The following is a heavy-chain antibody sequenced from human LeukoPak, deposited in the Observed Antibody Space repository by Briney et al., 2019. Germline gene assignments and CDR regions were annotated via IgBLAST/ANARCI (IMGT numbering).Heavy chain of an antibody. J-gene: IGHJ4*02. CDR1: GGTFSSYA. V-gene: IGHV1-69*04. CDR2: IIPILGTA. CDR3: ARVMEQLSDYFDY. D-gene: IGHD6-6*01. Sequence: SVKVSCKASGGTFSSYAISWVRQAPGQGLEWMGRIIPILGTANYAQKFQGRVTITADKSTSTAYMELSSLRSEDTAVYYCARVMEQLSDYFDYWGQGTLVTVSS.